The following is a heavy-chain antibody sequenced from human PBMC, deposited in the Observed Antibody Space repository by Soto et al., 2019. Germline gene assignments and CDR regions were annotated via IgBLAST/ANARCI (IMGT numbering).Heavy chain of an antibody. CDR3: ARGSGSSSY. D-gene: IGHD6-6*01. CDR1: GGSFSGYY. Sequence: SETLSVTSAVHGGSFSGYYWSWIRQPPGKGLEWIGEINHSGSTNYNPSLKSRVTISVDTSKNQFSLKLSSVTAADTAVYYCARGSGSSSYWGQGTLVTVSS. CDR2: INHSGST. J-gene: IGHJ4*02. V-gene: IGHV4-34*01.